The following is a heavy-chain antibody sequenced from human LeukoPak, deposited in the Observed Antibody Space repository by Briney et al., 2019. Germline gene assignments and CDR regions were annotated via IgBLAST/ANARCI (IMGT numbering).Heavy chain of an antibody. D-gene: IGHD3-10*01. V-gene: IGHV4-34*01. Sequence: PSETLSLTCAVYGGSFSGYYWSWIRQPPGKGLEWIGEINHSGSTNYNPSLKSRVTISVDTSKNQFSLKLSSVTAADTAVYYCARDGSGSYSESPWGQGTLVTVSS. CDR2: INHSGST. CDR3: ARDGSGSYSESP. CDR1: GGSFSGYY. J-gene: IGHJ5*02.